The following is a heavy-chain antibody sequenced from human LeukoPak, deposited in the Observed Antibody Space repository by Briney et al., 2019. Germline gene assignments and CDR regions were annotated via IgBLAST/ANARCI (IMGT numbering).Heavy chain of an antibody. V-gene: IGHV4-4*07. CDR1: GGSISSYY. CDR2: IYTSGST. Sequence: PSETLSLTCTVSGGSISSYYWSWLRQPAGKGLEWIGRIYTSGSTNYNPSLKSRVTMSVDTSKNQFSLKLSSVTAADTAVYYCARVLVRWFAEPRVDASDIWGQGTMVTASS. J-gene: IGHJ3*02. D-gene: IGHD3-10*01. CDR3: ARVLVRWFAEPRVDASDI.